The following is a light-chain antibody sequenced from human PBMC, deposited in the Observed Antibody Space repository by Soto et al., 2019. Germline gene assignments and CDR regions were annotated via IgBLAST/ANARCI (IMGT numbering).Light chain of an antibody. CDR3: QQYNNWNSLT. CDR2: GAY. J-gene: IGKJ4*01. CDR1: QSVGSG. V-gene: IGKV3-15*01. Sequence: IVMTQSPAILSASQGEGATLSCRASQSVGSGLSWYQQKPDQAPALLIYGAYTRATGIAIRVSGSGCGTEFALTISIRQSEDYAIYYYQQYNNWNSLTFGRGSHVEIK.